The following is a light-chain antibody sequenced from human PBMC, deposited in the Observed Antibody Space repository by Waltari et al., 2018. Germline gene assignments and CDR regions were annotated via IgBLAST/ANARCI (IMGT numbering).Light chain of an antibody. CDR3: QQYGDSPIT. CDR2: SIS. J-gene: IGKJ5*01. Sequence: EIVLTQSPATLSSSPGESATLSCRASHSISNNFLAWYQQRPGQSPRLLLYSISNRAPGISDRCWGSGSGTDFTLTISRLEPEDFAVYYCQQYGDSPITFGQGTRLDI. V-gene: IGKV3-20*01. CDR1: HSISNNF.